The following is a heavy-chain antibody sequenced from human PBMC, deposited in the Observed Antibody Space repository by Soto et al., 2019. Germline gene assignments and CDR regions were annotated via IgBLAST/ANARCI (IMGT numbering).Heavy chain of an antibody. Sequence: SETLSLTCTVSGGATTSDNYWTWIRQPPGKGLEWLGHIYYSGSTDYNPSLKSRLAISIDTSKNQFSLKLSSVPAADTAVYFCAREGGVSSEGMYNSDSWGQGTLVTVSS. CDR2: IYYSGST. D-gene: IGHD1-20*01. J-gene: IGHJ4*02. CDR1: GGATTSDNY. V-gene: IGHV4-30-4*01. CDR3: AREGGVSSEGMYNSDS.